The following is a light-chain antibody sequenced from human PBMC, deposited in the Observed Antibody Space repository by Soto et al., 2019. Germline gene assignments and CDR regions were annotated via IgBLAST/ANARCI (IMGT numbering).Light chain of an antibody. CDR1: SSDVGAYNY. J-gene: IGLJ3*02. CDR2: EVT. V-gene: IGLV2-8*01. Sequence: QSVLTQPPSASGSPGQSVTLSCTGTSSDVGAYNYVSWYQQHAGKAPKLVIYEVTKRPSGVPDRFSGSKSANTASLTVSGRQAEDEADYYCSAFASSNTWVFGGGTKLTVL. CDR3: SAFASSNTWV.